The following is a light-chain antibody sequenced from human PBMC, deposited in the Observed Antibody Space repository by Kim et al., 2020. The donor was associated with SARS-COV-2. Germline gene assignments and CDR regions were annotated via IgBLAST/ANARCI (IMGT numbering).Light chain of an antibody. CDR3: LLYYGGARV. Sequence: PGQPLTLSGASSTGAVTIGYYRDWFLQKPGQSPRALIYSTSNKHSWTPARCSGYILGGTAALTLSGVQPEDEAEYYCLLYYGGARVFGTGTKVTVL. CDR1: TGAVTIGYY. V-gene: IGLV7-43*01. J-gene: IGLJ1*01. CDR2: STS.